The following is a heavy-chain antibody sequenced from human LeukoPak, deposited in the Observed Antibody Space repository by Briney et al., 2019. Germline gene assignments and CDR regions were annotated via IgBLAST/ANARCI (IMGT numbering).Heavy chain of an antibody. CDR1: GGSFSGYY. CDR2: IYYSGST. CDR3: ARSRSGYCSGGTCYPPYYFDY. Sequence: PSETLSLTCAVYGGSFSGYYWSWIRQPPGKGLEWIGYIYYSGSTNYNPSLKSRVTISVDTSNNQFSLKLSSVTAADTAVYYCARSRSGYCSGGTCYPPYYFDYWGQGTLVTVSS. D-gene: IGHD2-15*01. J-gene: IGHJ4*02. V-gene: IGHV4-59*01.